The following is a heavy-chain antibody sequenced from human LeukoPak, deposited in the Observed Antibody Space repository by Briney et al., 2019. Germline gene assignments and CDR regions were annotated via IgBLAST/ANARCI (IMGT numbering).Heavy chain of an antibody. CDR3: ARDKWDVLDY. Sequence: SQTLSLTCTVSGGSISSGGYYWSWIRQPAGKGLEYLGRIYSTGSTNYNPSLRSRVTISVDTSKNQFSLKLSSVTAADTAVYYCARDKWDVLDYWGQGTLVTVSS. CDR2: IYSTGST. D-gene: IGHD1-26*01. J-gene: IGHJ4*02. CDR1: GGSISSGGYY. V-gene: IGHV4-61*02.